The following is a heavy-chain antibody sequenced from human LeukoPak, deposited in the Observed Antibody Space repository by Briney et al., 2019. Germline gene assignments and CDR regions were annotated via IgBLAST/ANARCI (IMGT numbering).Heavy chain of an antibody. V-gene: IGHV4-39*07. D-gene: IGHD3-22*01. J-gene: IGHJ6*03. CDR3: TRGSIAYYYMDV. Sequence: SETLSLTCTVSGGSISSSSYYWGWIREPPGKGLEWIGSIHYSGSTNYNPSLKSRVTISVDTSKNQFSLKLSSVTAADTAVYHCTRGSIAYYYMDVWGKGTTVTISS. CDR2: IHYSGST. CDR1: GGSISSSSYY.